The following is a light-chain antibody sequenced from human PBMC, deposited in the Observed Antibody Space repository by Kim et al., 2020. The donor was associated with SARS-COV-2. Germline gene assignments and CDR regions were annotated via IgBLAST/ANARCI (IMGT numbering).Light chain of an antibody. V-gene: IGLV3-9*01. CDR3: QVWDSSTVLVV. CDR1: NIGSKN. Sequence: SYELTQPLSVSVALGQTARITCGGNNIGSKNVHWYQQKPGQAPVLVIYRDSNRPSGIPERFSGSNSGNTATLTISRAQAGDEADYYCQVWDSSTVLVVFGGGTQLTVL. J-gene: IGLJ2*01. CDR2: RDS.